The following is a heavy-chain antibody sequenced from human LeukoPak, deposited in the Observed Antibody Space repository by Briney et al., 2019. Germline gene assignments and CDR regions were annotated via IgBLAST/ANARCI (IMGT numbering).Heavy chain of an antibody. CDR3: ASAAATIFGVVTHFDY. J-gene: IGHJ4*02. CDR1: GFTFNKYA. V-gene: IGHV3-23*01. CDR2: FSPSGSDT. D-gene: IGHD3-3*01. Sequence: GGSLRLSCAASGFTFNKYAVSWAPRAPGRGVEWVSPFSPSGSDTYYADSVKGRITISRDNTKNTLYLQMNSLRAEDTAVYYCASAAATIFGVVTHFDYWGQGTLVTVSS.